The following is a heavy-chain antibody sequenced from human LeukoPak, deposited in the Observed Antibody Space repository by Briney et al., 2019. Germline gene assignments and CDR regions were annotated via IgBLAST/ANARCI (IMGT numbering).Heavy chain of an antibody. CDR3: ARGTTSSSGCPGR. CDR1: GFTFSSYS. Sequence: PGGSLRLSCAASGFTFSSYSMNWVRRAPGKGLEWVSSISSSSSYVYYADSVKGRFTISRDNAKNSLYLQMNSLRAEDTAVYYCARGTTSSSGCPGRWGQGTLVTVSS. D-gene: IGHD6-19*01. CDR2: ISSSSSYV. V-gene: IGHV3-21*01. J-gene: IGHJ4*02.